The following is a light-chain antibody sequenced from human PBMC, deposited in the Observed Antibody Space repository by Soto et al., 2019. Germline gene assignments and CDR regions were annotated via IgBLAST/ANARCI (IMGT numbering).Light chain of an antibody. V-gene: IGKV1-33*01. Sequence: DIQMTQSPSSLSASVGDRVTITCQASQDISNYLNWYQQKPGQPPKLLIYGASILETGVPSRFSGSGSGKHFTFTISSLQPEDIATYYCQQYDNVPTFGQGTKLEMK. CDR1: QDISNY. J-gene: IGKJ2*01. CDR2: GAS. CDR3: QQYDNVPT.